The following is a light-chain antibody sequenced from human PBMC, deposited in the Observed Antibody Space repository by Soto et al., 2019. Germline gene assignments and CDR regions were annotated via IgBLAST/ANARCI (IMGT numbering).Light chain of an antibody. CDR3: QQYLTSPKT. CDR2: AAS. CDR1: ENIKSW. Sequence: ITKDRSSLADCVSVGVAGTRRASENIKSWLAWYQQKPGKAPKLLIYAASSLQSGVPSRFSGSGSGTDFSLTIISLQPEYFAVYYCQQYLTSPKTFGQGTKVDIK. V-gene: IGKV1-5*01. J-gene: IGKJ1*01.